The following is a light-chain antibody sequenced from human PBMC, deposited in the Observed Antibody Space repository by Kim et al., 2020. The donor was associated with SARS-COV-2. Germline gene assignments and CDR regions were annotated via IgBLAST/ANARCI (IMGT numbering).Light chain of an antibody. CDR3: QQRSNWPPLT. CDR2: DAS. CDR1: QSVSSY. J-gene: IGKJ4*01. V-gene: IGKV3-11*01. Sequence: EIVLTQSPATLSLSPGERATLSCRASQSVSSYLAWYPQKPGQAPRLLIYDASNRATGIPARFSGSGSGTDFTLTISSLEPEDFAVYYCQQRSNWPPLTFGGGTKVDIK.